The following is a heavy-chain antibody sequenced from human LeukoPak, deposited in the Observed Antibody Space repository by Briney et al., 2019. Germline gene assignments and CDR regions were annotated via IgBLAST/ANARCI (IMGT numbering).Heavy chain of an antibody. V-gene: IGHV1-46*01. CDR2: INPSGGST. CDR3: ARGPLGMFGY. D-gene: IGHD7-27*01. J-gene: IGHJ4*02. Sequence: ASVKVSCKASGYTFTSYYMHWVRQAPGQGLEWMGIINPSGGSTSYAQKFQGRVTMTRNTSISTAYMELSSLRSEDTAVYYCARGPLGMFGYWGQGTLVTVSS. CDR1: GYTFTSYY.